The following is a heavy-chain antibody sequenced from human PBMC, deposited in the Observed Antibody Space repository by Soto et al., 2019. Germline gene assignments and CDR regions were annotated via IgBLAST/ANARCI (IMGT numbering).Heavy chain of an antibody. Sequence: SETLSLNCAVSGGSISSYYWSWIRQPPGKGLEWIGYIYYSGSTNYNPSLKSRVTISVDTSKNQFSLKLSSVTAADTAVYYCARVLGRIGTLDYWGQGTLVTVSS. V-gene: IGHV4-59*01. CDR1: GGSISSYY. J-gene: IGHJ4*02. CDR2: IYYSGST. CDR3: ARVLGRIGTLDY. D-gene: IGHD1-26*01.